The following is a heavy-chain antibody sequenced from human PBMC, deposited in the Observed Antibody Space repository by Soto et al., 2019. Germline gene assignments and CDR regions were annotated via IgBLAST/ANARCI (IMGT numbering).Heavy chain of an antibody. CDR1: GYTFSTYG. Sequence: QVQLVQSGAEVTKPGASVTVSCKTSGYTFSTYGLSWVRQAPGQGLEWMGWSVADSGNTIYARKFQGRVTVTTDRSTSTGYMELRSLTSDDTALYFCARVAGYGSGSRHVDNWGQGTLVIVSS. CDR2: SVADSGNT. D-gene: IGHD3-10*01. J-gene: IGHJ4*02. V-gene: IGHV1-18*01. CDR3: ARVAGYGSGSRHVDN.